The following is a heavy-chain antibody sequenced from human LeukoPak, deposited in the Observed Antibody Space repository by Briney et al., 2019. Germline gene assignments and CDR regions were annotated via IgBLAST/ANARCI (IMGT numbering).Heavy chain of an antibody. CDR1: GYTLTLYD. Sequence: ASVKLSCKACGYTLTLYDINWARQPTAPGLEWMGGMNPNSGSTGYAQKFQGRVTMTRNTSISTAYMELSSLRSEDTAVYYCARSAVGSGWYGMGYWGQRALVSVSS. D-gene: IGHD6-19*01. CDR3: ARSAVGSGWYGMGY. J-gene: IGHJ4*02. CDR2: MNPNSGST. V-gene: IGHV1-8*01.